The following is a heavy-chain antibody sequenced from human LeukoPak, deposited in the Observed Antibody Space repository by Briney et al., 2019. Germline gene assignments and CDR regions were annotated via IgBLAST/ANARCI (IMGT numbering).Heavy chain of an antibody. V-gene: IGHV3-23*01. CDR1: GIIFSDYA. J-gene: IGHJ6*03. CDR2: MSAVGGST. D-gene: IGHD6-13*01. CDR3: AKDRSSSWYPSYMDV. Sequence: GGSLRLSCAASGIIFSDYAMTWVRQAPGKGLEWASGMSAVGGSTYYVDSLKGRFTISRDNSKNTLYLQMNSLRAEDTAVYYCAKDRSSSWYPSYMDVWGKGTTVTVSS.